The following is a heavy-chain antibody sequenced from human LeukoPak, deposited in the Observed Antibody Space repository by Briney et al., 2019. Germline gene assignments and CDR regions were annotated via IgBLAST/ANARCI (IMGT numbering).Heavy chain of an antibody. V-gene: IGHV4-39*07. CDR1: GGSISSSSYY. D-gene: IGHD5-12*01. CDR3: AREPDSGYDRPFDY. J-gene: IGHJ4*02. Sequence: SETPSPTCTVSGGSISSSSYYWGWTRQPPGKGLEWIGSIYYRGSTYYNPSLKSRVTISVDTSKNQFSLKLSSVTAADTAVYYCAREPDSGYDRPFDYWGQGTLVTVSS. CDR2: IYYRGST.